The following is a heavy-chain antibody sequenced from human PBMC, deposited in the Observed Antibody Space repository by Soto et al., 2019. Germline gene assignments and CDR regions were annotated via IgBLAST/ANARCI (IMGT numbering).Heavy chain of an antibody. J-gene: IGHJ6*02. CDR3: ANAGYSSSWYSFYYYYYGMDV. V-gene: IGHV3-30-3*01. Sequence: QVQLVESGGGVVQPGRSLRLSCAASGFTFSSYAMHWVRQAPGKGLEWVAVISYDGSNKYYADSVKGRFTISRDNSKNTLYLQMNSLRAEDTAVYYCANAGYSSSWYSFYYYYYGMDVWGQGTTVTVSS. CDR1: GFTFSSYA. CDR2: ISYDGSNK. D-gene: IGHD6-13*01.